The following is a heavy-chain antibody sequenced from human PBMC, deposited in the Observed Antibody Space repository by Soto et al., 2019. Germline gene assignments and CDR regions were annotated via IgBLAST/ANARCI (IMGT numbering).Heavy chain of an antibody. CDR1: GYTFSGFY. J-gene: IGHJ4*02. V-gene: IGHV1-2*02. Sequence: ASVKVSCKASGYTFSGFYMHWVRQAPGQGLELMGWINPNSGGTKSAEKFQGRVTMTRDTSISTAYMELSRLTSDDTAVYYCASDAVTGTAGLDFWGQGTQVTAPQ. CDR2: INPNSGGT. D-gene: IGHD6-19*01. CDR3: ASDAVTGTAGLDF.